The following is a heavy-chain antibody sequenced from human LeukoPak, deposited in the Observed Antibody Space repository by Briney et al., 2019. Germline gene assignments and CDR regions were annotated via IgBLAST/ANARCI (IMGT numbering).Heavy chain of an antibody. V-gene: IGHV4-59*01. CDR2: IYYSGST. CDR1: GGSISSYY. Sequence: SETLSLTCTVSGGSISSYYWSWIRRPPGKGLEWIGYIYYSGSTTYNPSLKSRVTISVDTSKNQFSLKLSSVTAADTAVYYCARLPSIAAHYYYYYYYMDVWGKGTTVTVSS. CDR3: ARLPSIAAHYYYYYYYMDV. D-gene: IGHD6-6*01. J-gene: IGHJ6*03.